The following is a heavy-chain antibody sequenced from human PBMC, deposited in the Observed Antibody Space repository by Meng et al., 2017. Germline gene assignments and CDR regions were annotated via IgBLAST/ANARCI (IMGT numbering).Heavy chain of an antibody. Sequence: GESLKISCAASGFTFSSYAMSWVRQAPGKGLEWVSAISGSGGSTYYADSVKGRFTISRDNSKNTLYLQMNSLRAEDTAVYYCAKHSGYDLGYWGQGTRVTGYS. CDR2: ISGSGGST. CDR1: GFTFSSYA. D-gene: IGHD5-12*01. CDR3: AKHSGYDLGY. V-gene: IGHV3-23*01. J-gene: IGHJ4*02.